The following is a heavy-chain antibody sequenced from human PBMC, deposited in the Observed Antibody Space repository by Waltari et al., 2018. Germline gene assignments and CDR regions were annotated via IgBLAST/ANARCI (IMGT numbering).Heavy chain of an antibody. Sequence: QLQLQQSGPGLVKPSQTLSLACYLCGDCISGGYYRNWGRQTAGEGLEWLGYIYSSGSTKYNPSLQSRATISIVNKTQFSLKLAAVTAADTAVYYCARSDVVVAPARNNYYFPMEVWGQGTTVTVSS. D-gene: IGHD2-21*01. CDR1: GDCISGGYY. CDR2: IYSSGST. V-gene: IGHV4-61*09. CDR3: ARSDVVVAPARNNYYFPMEV. J-gene: IGHJ6*03.